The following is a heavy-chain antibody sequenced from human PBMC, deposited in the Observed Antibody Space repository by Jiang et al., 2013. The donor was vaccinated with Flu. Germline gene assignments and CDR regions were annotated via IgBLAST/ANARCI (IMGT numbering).Heavy chain of an antibody. J-gene: IGHJ4*02. CDR1: GGSVSSGSYY. Sequence: VQLVESGPGLVKPSETLSLTCTVSGGSVSSGSYYWSWIRQPPGKGLEWIGYIYYSGSTNYNPSLKSRVTISVDTSKNQFSLKLSSVTAADTAVYYCARGSLVVVVAALDYWGQGTLVTVSS. CDR2: IYYSGST. D-gene: IGHD2-15*01. CDR3: ARGSLVVVVAALDY. V-gene: IGHV4-61*01.